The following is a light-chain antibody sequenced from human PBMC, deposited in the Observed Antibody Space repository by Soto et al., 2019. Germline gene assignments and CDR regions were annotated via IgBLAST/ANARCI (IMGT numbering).Light chain of an antibody. CDR1: SSNIGAGYD. V-gene: IGLV1-40*01. CDR3: QCSESSLSGYV. J-gene: IGLJ1*01. CDR2: GNS. Sequence: QSVLTQPPSVSGAPGQRVTISCTGSSSNIGAGYDVHWYQQLPGTAPKHLIYGNSNRPSGVPDRFSGSTSGTSASLAITGLQAEEEAAYYCQCSESSLSGYVFGTGTKLTVL.